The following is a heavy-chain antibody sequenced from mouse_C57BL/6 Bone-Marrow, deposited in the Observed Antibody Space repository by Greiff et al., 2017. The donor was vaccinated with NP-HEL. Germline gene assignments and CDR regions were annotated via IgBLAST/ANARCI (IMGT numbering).Heavy chain of an antibody. CDR1: GFNIKDDY. CDR2: IDPENGAT. V-gene: IGHV14-4*01. CDR3: TKGGPY. Sequence: VHVKQSGAELVRPGASVKLSCTSSGFNIKDDYMHWVKQRPEQGLEWIGWIDPENGATEYASKFQGKATITADTSSNTAYLQLSSLTSEDTAVYYCTKGGPYWGQGTLVTVSA. J-gene: IGHJ3*01.